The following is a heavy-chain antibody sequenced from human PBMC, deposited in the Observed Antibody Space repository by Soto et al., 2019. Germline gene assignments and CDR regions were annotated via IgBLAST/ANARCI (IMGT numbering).Heavy chain of an antibody. V-gene: IGHV1-3*01. CDR2: INCDNGVT. CDR3: ARDDVGSAWPY. J-gene: IGHJ4*02. CDR1: GYNFIANA. Sequence: QVQLVQSGADVKKPGASVKVSCKTSGYNFIANAVHWVRQAPGQGLEWMGWINCDNGVTKYSRKMQGRLTISRDKSASTVYMELSGLTSEDTAVYFCARDDVGSAWPYWGQGTLVSVSS. D-gene: IGHD6-19*01.